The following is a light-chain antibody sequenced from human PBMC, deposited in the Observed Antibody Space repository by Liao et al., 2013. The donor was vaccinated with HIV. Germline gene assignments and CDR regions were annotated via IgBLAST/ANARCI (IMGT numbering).Light chain of an antibody. J-gene: IGLJ2*01. CDR2: YDR. CDR1: NIGRKS. V-gene: IGLV3-21*01. Sequence: SYVLTQPPSVSVAPGKTARITCGGNNIGRKSVHWYQHKPGQAPVLVIYYDRDRPSGIPERFSGSNSGNTATLTISRVEVGDEADYYCHVWDRSSDVVFGGGTKLTVL. CDR3: HVWDRSSDVV.